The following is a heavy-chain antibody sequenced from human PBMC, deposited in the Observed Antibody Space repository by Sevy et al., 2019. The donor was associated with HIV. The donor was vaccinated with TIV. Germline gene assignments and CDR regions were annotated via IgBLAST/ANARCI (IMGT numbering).Heavy chain of an antibody. CDR1: GFTLSRYA. CDR3: ARDGGNSVKWYPLY. Sequence: GGSLRLSCAASGFTLSRYAMHWVRQAPGKGLEWVAVISYEGTETFYAASVEGRFTISRDNSKNMLSLQINSLRPEDTAVYYCARDGGNSVKWYPLYWGHGTLVTVSS. D-gene: IGHD2-2*01. V-gene: IGHV3-30-3*01. CDR2: ISYEGTET. J-gene: IGHJ4*01.